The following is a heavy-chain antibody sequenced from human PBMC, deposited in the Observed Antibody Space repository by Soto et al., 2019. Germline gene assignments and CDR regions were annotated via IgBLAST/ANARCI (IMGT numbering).Heavy chain of an antibody. Sequence: EVQLVESGGGLVQPGGSLRLSCAASGFTFSSYEMNWVRQAPGKGLEWVSYISSSGSTIYYADSVKGRFTISRDNAKNSLYLQMNSLRAEDTAVYYCARGSLYYYDSSGYHDAFDIWGQGTMVTVSS. CDR3: ARGSLYYYDSSGYHDAFDI. CDR2: ISSSGSTI. CDR1: GFTFSSYE. J-gene: IGHJ3*02. D-gene: IGHD3-22*01. V-gene: IGHV3-48*03.